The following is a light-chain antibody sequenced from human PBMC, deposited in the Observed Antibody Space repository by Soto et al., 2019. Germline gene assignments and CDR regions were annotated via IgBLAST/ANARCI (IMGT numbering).Light chain of an antibody. CDR3: QDSPRYSRT. Sequence: SAWEIEKVSIVGVASQTISNWLAWYQQKPGKAPKLLIYKASTLESAVPSRFSGSGSVTELSLTIAVSPLQHFPTSYLQDSPRYSRTCGQGTKVDIK. CDR1: QTISNW. J-gene: IGKJ1*01. CDR2: KAS. V-gene: IGKV1-5*03.